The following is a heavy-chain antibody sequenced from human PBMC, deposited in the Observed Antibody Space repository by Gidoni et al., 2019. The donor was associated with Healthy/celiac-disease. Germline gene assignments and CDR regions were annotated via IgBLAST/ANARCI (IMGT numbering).Heavy chain of an antibody. D-gene: IGHD5-18*01. CDR2: IYYSGST. J-gene: IGHJ4*02. V-gene: IGHV4-39*07. Sequence: QLQLQESGPGLVKPSETLSLTCTVSGGSISSSSYYWGWIRQPPGKGLEWIGSIYYSGSTYYNPSLKSRVTISVDTSKHQFSLKLSSVTAADTAVYYCAREGSVDTAMVTTSCFDYWGQGTLVTVSS. CDR3: AREGSVDTAMVTTSCFDY. CDR1: GGSISSSSYY.